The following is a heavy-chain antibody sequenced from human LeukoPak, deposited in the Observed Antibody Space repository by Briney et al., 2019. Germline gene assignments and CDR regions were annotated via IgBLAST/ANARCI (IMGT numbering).Heavy chain of an antibody. D-gene: IGHD6-25*01. V-gene: IGHV4-59*01. CDR1: GASISSNY. J-gene: IGHJ6*02. CDR2: IFYSGIT. CDR3: ARDLGSGGGMDV. Sequence: SETLSLTCTVSGASISSNYWSWIRQPPGKGLEWIGYIFYSGITNYNPSLKSRVTISIDTSKNQVYLKLTSVTAADAAVYYCARDLGSGGGMDVWGQGTTVSAPS.